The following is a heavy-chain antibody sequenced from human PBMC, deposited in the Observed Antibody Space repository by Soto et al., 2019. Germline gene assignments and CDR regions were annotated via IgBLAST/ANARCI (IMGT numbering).Heavy chain of an antibody. D-gene: IGHD3-3*01. CDR3: ARAHAVLRFLEWLSMFDY. Sequence: PSETLSLTCTVSGGSISSGDYYWSWMRQPPGKGLEWIGYIYYSGSTYYNPSLKSRVTISVDTSKNQFSLKLSSVTAADTAVYYCARAHAVLRFLEWLSMFDYWGQGTLVTV. J-gene: IGHJ4*02. V-gene: IGHV4-30-4*01. CDR2: IYYSGST. CDR1: GGSISSGDYY.